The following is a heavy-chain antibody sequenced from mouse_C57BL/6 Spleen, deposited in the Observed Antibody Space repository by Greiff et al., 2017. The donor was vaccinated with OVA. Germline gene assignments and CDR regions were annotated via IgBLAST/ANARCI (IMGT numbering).Heavy chain of an antibody. D-gene: IGHD1-1*01. Sequence: FTSYWMHWVKQRPGQGLEWIGRIHPSDSDTNYNQKFKGKATLTVDKSSSTAYMQLSSLTSEDSAVYYCAIPLITTVVGWYFDVWGTGTTVTVSS. CDR3: AIPLITTVVGWYFDV. CDR1: FTSYW. CDR2: IHPSDSDT. V-gene: IGHV1-74*01. J-gene: IGHJ1*03.